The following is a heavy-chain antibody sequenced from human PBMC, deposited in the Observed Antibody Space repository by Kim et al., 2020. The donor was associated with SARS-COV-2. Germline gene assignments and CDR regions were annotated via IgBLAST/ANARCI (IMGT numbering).Heavy chain of an antibody. CDR3: AKSQDLDSSGFSEFDY. J-gene: IGHJ4*02. Sequence: DSVKGRFTSARDNSKNTLYLQMNSLRVEDTAVYYRAKSQDLDSSGFSEFDYWGQGALVTVSS. D-gene: IGHD3-22*01. V-gene: IGHV3-30*02.